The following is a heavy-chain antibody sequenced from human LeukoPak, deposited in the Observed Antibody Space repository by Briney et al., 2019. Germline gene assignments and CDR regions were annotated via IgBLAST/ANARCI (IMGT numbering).Heavy chain of an antibody. CDR2: ISSSGSTI. V-gene: IGHV3-11*01. CDR3: ARKTSSGPFDP. Sequence: PGGSLRLSCAASGFTFSDYYMSWIRQAPGKGLEWVLYISSSGSTIYYADSVKGRFTISRDNAKNSLYLQMNSVRAEDTAIYYCARKTSSGPFDPWGQGTLVTVSS. CDR1: GFTFSDYY. J-gene: IGHJ5*02. D-gene: IGHD6-25*01.